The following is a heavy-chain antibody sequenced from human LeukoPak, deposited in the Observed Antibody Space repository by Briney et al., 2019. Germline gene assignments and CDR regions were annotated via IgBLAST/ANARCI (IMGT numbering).Heavy chain of an antibody. D-gene: IGHD3-3*01. J-gene: IGHJ6*03. V-gene: IGHV1-69*13. Sequence: SVKVSCKASGGTFSSYAISWVRQAPGQGLEWMGGIIPIFGTANYAQKFQGRVTITADESTSTAHMELSSLRSEDTAVYYCAWGITIFGVVIDYYYYMDVWGKGTTVTVSS. CDR2: IIPIFGTA. CDR1: GGTFSSYA. CDR3: AWGITIFGVVIDYYYYMDV.